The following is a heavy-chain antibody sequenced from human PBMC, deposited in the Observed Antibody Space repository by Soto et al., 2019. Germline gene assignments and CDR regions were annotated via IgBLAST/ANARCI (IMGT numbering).Heavy chain of an antibody. V-gene: IGHV1-2*02. CDR1: GYTFTGYY. D-gene: IGHD3-10*01. CDR2: INPNSGGT. Sequence: QVQLVQSGAEVKKPGASVKVSCKASGYTFTGYYMHWVRQAPGQGLEWMGWINPNSGGTNYAQKFQRRVTMTRDTSISTAYMALSRQRSDDTAVYYCARLTGVRGPVGDYYYYGMDVWGQGTTVTVYS. J-gene: IGHJ6*02. CDR3: ARLTGVRGPVGDYYYYGMDV.